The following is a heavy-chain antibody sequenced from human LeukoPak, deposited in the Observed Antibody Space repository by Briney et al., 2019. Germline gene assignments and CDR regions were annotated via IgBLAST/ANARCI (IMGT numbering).Heavy chain of an antibody. D-gene: IGHD3-16*01. Sequence: GGSLRLSCAASGFTFRDYGMSWVRQVPGKGLEWVSSINNAGVNTHYADSVKGRFTISRDNSKNTLYLQINSLRAEDTAVFYCAKDRDDYVWGSYLGAFDIWGQGTMVTVSS. V-gene: IGHV3-23*01. CDR2: INNAGVNT. CDR3: AKDRDDYVWGSYLGAFDI. J-gene: IGHJ3*02. CDR1: GFTFRDYG.